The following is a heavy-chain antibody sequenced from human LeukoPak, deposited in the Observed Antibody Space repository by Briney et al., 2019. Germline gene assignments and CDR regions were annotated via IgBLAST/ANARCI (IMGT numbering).Heavy chain of an antibody. CDR2: IYYSGST. V-gene: IGHV4-59*01. CDR1: GGSISSYY. Sequence: PSETLSLTCTVSGGSISSYYWSWIRQPPGKGLEWIGYIYYSGSTNYNPSLKSRVTISVDTSKNQFSLKLSSVTAADTAVYYCAMIVYGEKTYYYDSSGFQFDPWGQGTLGTVS. D-gene: IGHD3-22*01. CDR3: AMIVYGEKTYYYDSSGFQFDP. J-gene: IGHJ5*02.